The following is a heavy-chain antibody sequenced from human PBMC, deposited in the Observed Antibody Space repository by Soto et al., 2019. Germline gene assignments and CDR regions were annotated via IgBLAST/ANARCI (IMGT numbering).Heavy chain of an antibody. CDR3: ARDGVAAGNINFDY. V-gene: IGHV1-3*01. D-gene: IGHD6-19*01. CDR2: ISGDSGNT. CDR1: GYMFTKSS. Sequence: ASVKVSCKASGYMFTKSSMHWVRQAPGQRLEWMGWISGDSGNTKYSPKLQDRVTITRDTSASTAYMELSSLRSEDTALYYCARDGVAAGNINFDYWGQGTLVTVSS. J-gene: IGHJ4*01.